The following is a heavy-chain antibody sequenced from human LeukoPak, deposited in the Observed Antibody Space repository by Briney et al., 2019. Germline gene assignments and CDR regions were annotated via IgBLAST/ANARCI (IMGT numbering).Heavy chain of an antibody. V-gene: IGHV4-59*01. CDR3: ARSDRDLWYFDL. Sequence: SETLSLTCTVSGGSISTYYWSWIRQPPGKGLEWIGYVYYSGTTNYKYKSSLKSRVTISVDTSKNQFSLRLSSVTAADAAVYYCARSDRDLWYFDLWGRGTLVTVSS. CDR2: VYYSGTT. J-gene: IGHJ2*01. CDR1: GGSISTYY.